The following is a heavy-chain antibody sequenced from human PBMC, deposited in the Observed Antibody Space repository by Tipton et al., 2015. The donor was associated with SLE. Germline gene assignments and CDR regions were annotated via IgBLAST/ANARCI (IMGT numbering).Heavy chain of an antibody. CDR1: GGSFSSYY. CDR3: AKSYSSGWYSHAFDI. J-gene: IGHJ3*02. CDR2: IYHSGST. Sequence: TLSLTCAVYGGSFSSYYWGWIRQPPGKGLEWIGSIYHSGSTYYNPSLKSRVTISVDTSKNQFSLKLNSVTTADTAVYYCAKSYSSGWYSHAFDIWGQGTMVTVSS. D-gene: IGHD6-19*01. V-gene: IGHV4-34*01.